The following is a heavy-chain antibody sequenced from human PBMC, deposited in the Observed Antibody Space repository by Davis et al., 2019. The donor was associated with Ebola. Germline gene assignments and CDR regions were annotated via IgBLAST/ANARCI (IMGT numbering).Heavy chain of an antibody. D-gene: IGHD4-11*01. CDR1: GDSISSSNW. Sequence: SETLSLTCTVSGDSISSSNWWSWVRQPPGKGLEWIGEISQSGSTNYNPSLKSRVTISVDTSKNQFSLKLSSVTAADTAVYYCATSTTVTTWRYYYYGMDVWGQGTTVTVSS. J-gene: IGHJ6*02. CDR2: ISQSGST. CDR3: ATSTTVTTWRYYYYGMDV. V-gene: IGHV4-4*02.